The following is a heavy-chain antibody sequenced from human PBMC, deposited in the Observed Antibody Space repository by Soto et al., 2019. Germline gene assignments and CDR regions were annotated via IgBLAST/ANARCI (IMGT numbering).Heavy chain of an antibody. J-gene: IGHJ4*02. CDR1: GFTFSNYA. Sequence: EVQLLDSGGGLEQPGGSLRLSCAASGFTFSNYAMSWVRQAPGKGLEWVSTISNTGGSTYYADSVKGRFTISRDNSENTLYLQMNSLRAEDTALSYCAKGWTGRSSWYDLDYWGQGTLVTVSS. CDR3: AKGWTGRSSWYDLDY. CDR2: ISNTGGST. D-gene: IGHD6-13*01. V-gene: IGHV3-23*01.